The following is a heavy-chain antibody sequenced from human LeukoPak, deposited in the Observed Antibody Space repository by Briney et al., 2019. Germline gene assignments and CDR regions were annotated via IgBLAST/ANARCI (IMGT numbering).Heavy chain of an antibody. Sequence: GGSLRLSCAASGFTITNYWMSWVRQAPGKGLEWVASIKQDASDKYYVDSVKGRFTISRDNAKNSLFLQMISLRAEDTALYYCVRDPVDYWGQGILVTVSS. CDR1: GFTITNYW. J-gene: IGHJ4*02. CDR2: IKQDASDK. CDR3: VRDPVDY. V-gene: IGHV3-7*01.